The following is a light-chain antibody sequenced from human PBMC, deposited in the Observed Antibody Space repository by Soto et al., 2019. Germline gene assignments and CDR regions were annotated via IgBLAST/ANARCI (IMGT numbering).Light chain of an antibody. V-gene: IGLV2-14*03. CDR1: TSDVGGYNF. CDR2: NAF. Sequence: QSALTQPVSVSGSPGQSITISCTGTTSDVGGYNFVSWYQHHPGKAPKLMIYNAFDRPSGVSNRFSGSKSGNTASLTISGLQAEDEAHYYCSSYTRGRVVFGGGTKLTVL. CDR3: SSYTRGRVV. J-gene: IGLJ2*01.